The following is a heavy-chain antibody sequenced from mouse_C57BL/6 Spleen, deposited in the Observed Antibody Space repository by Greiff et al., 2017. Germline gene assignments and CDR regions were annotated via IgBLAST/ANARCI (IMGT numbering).Heavy chain of an antibody. D-gene: IGHD4-1*01. Sequence: QVQLKQPGAELVKPGASVKMSCKASGYTFTSYWITWVKQRPGQGLEWIGDIYPGSGSTNYNEKFKSKATLTVDTSSSTAYMQLGSLTSEDSAVYYCARWELGRVGCWGQGTTLTVAS. CDR3: ARWELGRVGC. CDR2: IYPGSGST. V-gene: IGHV1-55*01. CDR1: GYTFTSYW. J-gene: IGHJ2*01.